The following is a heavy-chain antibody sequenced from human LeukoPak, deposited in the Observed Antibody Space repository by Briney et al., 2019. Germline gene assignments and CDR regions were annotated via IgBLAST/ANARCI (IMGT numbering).Heavy chain of an antibody. V-gene: IGHV3-66*02. Sequence: GGSLRLSCAASGFTVSSNYMSWVRQAPGKGPEWVSVIYSGGSTYYADSVKGRFTISRDNSKNTLYLQMNSLRAEDTAVYYCASLTYYDFWSGSYPNDYWGQGTLVTVSS. CDR1: GFTVSSNY. J-gene: IGHJ4*02. CDR3: ASLTYYDFWSGSYPNDY. D-gene: IGHD3-3*01. CDR2: IYSGGST.